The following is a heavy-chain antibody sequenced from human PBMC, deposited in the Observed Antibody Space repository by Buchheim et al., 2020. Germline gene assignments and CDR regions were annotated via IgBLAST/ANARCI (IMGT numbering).Heavy chain of an antibody. J-gene: IGHJ4*02. CDR3: ARTYNYGPYYFDY. D-gene: IGHD5-18*01. V-gene: IGHV4-59*01. Sequence: QVQLQESGPGLVKPSETLSLTCTVSGDSISTYYWSWIRQPPGNGLEWIGYIYYSGSTNYNPSLKSRVTISLDMSNNQFSMKLSSVTAADTAVYYCARTYNYGPYYFDYWGQGT. CDR1: GDSISTYY. CDR2: IYYSGST.